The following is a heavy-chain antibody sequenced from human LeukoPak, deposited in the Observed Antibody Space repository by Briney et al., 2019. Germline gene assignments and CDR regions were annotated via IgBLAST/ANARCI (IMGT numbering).Heavy chain of an antibody. Sequence: GGSLRLSCAASGFTFSSYAMSWVRQAPGKGLEWVSAISGSGGSTYYADSVKGRFTISRDNSKNTLYLQMNSLRAEDTAVYYCAKDPTPYGDYAYFDYWGQGTLVTVSS. CDR1: GFTFSSYA. D-gene: IGHD4-17*01. CDR3: AKDPTPYGDYAYFDY. CDR2: ISGSGGST. V-gene: IGHV3-23*01. J-gene: IGHJ4*02.